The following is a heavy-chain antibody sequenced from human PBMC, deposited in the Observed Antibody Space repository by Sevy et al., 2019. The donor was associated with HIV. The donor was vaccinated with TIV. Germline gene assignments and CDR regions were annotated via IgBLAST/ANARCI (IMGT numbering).Heavy chain of an antibody. CDR2: IREDGSDK. J-gene: IGHJ4*02. Sequence: GGSLRLSCTASGFTFSAYWMTWVRQAPGKGLEWVASIREDGSDKKDVDSVRGRLTISSDNAKNSLYLQMNSLRAGDTALYYCARLSCGGGSCYSAFDYWGQGTLVTVSS. D-gene: IGHD2-15*01. CDR1: GFTFSAYW. V-gene: IGHV3-7*01. CDR3: ARLSCGGGSCYSAFDY.